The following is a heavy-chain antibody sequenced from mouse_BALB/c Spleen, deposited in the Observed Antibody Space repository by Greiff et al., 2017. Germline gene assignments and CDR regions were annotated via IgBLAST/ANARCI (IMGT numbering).Heavy chain of an antibody. CDR3: ARHEDYGRFDY. V-gene: IGHV5-9-3*01. D-gene: IGHD1-1*01. CDR2: ISSGGSYT. J-gene: IGHJ2*01. CDR1: GFTFSSYA. Sequence: EVQLVESGGGLVKPGGSLKLSCAASGFTFSSYAMSWVRQTPEKRLEWVATISSGGSYTCYPDSVKGRFTISRDNAKNTLYLQMSSLRSEDTAMYYCARHEDYGRFDYWGQGTTLTVSS.